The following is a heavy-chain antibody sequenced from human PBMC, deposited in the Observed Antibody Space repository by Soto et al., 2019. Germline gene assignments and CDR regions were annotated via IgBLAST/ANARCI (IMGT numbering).Heavy chain of an antibody. Sequence: QVQLVQSGAEVKKPGSSVKVSCKASGGTFSSYAISWVRQAPGQGLEWMGGIIPIFGTANYAQKFQGRVTITADKSTSTAYMELSSPRSEDTAVYYCANDYGDYAGNYYYGMDVWGQGTTVTVSS. CDR2: IIPIFGTA. CDR1: GGTFSSYA. V-gene: IGHV1-69*06. J-gene: IGHJ6*02. D-gene: IGHD4-17*01. CDR3: ANDYGDYAGNYYYGMDV.